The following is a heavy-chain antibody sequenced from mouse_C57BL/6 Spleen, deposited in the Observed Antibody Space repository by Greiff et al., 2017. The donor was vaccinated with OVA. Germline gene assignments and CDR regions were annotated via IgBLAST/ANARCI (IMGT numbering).Heavy chain of an antibody. J-gene: IGHJ3*01. CDR2: IYWDDDK. CDR1: GFSLSTSGMG. Sequence: VMLVESGPGILQSSQTLSLTCSFSGFSLSTSGMGVSWIRQPSGKGLEWLAHIYWDDDKRYNPSLKSRLTISKDTSRNQVFLKITSVDTADTATYYCARSSYDWFAYWGQGTLVTVSA. V-gene: IGHV8-12*01. CDR3: ARSSYDWFAY. D-gene: IGHD1-1*01.